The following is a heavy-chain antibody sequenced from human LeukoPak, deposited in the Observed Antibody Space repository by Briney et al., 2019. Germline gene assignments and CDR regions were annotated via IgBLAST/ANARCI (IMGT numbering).Heavy chain of an antibody. CDR1: GFTFSSYS. V-gene: IGHV3-21*01. CDR3: ARGGGMRSWYDFDY. D-gene: IGHD6-13*01. J-gene: IGHJ4*02. Sequence: GGSLRLSCAASGFTFSSYSMNWVRQAPGKGLEWVSGISSSSSDISYADSVKGRFTISRDNAKNSLHLQMNSLRAEDTAVYYCARGGGMRSWYDFDYWGQGTLVTVSS. CDR2: ISSSSSDI.